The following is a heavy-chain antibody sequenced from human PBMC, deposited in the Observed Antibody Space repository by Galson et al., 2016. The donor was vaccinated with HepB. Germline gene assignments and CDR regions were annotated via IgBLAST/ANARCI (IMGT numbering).Heavy chain of an antibody. CDR1: GGSFNSYS. CDR2: VTHTGNT. Sequence: SETLSLTCSVYGGSFNSYSWGWIRQPPGKGLEWIGEVTHTGNTHYNPSLESRLTMAIDTSKNQFSLRLRSVTAADTAVYYCAREDWYFDVWGRGTQVTVSS. J-gene: IGHJ2*01. V-gene: IGHV4-34*01. CDR3: AREDWYFDV.